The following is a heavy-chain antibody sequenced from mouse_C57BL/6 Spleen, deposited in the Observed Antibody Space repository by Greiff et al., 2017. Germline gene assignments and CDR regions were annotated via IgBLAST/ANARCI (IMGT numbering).Heavy chain of an antibody. CDR2: IDPETGGT. J-gene: IGHJ3*01. D-gene: IGHD2-12*01. CDR3: TRYSSSAWCAD. CDR1: GYTFTDYE. Sequence: VQLQESGAELVRPGASVSLSCKASGYTFTDYEMHWVKQTPVHGLEWIGAIDPETGGTAYNQKFKGKAILTADKSSSTAYMELRSLTSEDSAVYYCTRYSSSAWCADWGQGTLVTVSA. V-gene: IGHV1-15*01.